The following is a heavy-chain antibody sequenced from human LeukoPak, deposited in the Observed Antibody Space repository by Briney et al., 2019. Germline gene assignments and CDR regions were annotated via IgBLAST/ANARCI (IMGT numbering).Heavy chain of an antibody. CDR1: GFTFNNAW. CDR2: IKSKAHGGTT. V-gene: IGHV3-15*01. Sequence: PGGSLRLSCAASGFTFNNAWMSWVRQAPGKGLEWVGRIKSKAHGGTTDYAAPVKGRFTISRDDSKNTLYLQMNSLKTEDTAVYYCTTDDDYSDYWGQGTLVTVSS. J-gene: IGHJ4*02. CDR3: TTDDDYSDY.